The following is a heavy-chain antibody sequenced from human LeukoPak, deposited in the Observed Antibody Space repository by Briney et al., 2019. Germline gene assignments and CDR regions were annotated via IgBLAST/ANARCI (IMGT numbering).Heavy chain of an antibody. J-gene: IGHJ4*02. CDR1: VGFIRSWGYY. V-gene: IGHV4-31*03. CDR3: ARTGYSSSWSPYYFDY. D-gene: IGHD6-13*01. CDR2: IYQSGSN. Sequence: SQTVSLTRTFSVGFIRSWGYYWSWIPQHPGKGLEWIGHIYQSGSNKYNPSLKSRLHLSVDTSKNQCSLKLCSVTAADTAVYYCARTGYSSSWSPYYFDYWGQGTLVTVSS.